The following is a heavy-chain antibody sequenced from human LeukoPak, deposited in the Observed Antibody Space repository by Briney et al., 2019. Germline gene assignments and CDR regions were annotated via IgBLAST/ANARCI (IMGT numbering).Heavy chain of an antibody. D-gene: IGHD2-8*02. CDR3: ATYRQVLLPFES. V-gene: IGHV3-53*01. CDR2: IFPSGGEI. J-gene: IGHJ4*02. CDR1: GFTVSSCY. Sequence: AGGSLRLSCAASGFTVSSCYMSWVRQPPGKGLEWVSSIFPSGGEIHYADSVRGRFTISRDNSKSTLSLQMNSLRAEDTAIYYCATYRQVLLPFESWGQGTLVTVSS.